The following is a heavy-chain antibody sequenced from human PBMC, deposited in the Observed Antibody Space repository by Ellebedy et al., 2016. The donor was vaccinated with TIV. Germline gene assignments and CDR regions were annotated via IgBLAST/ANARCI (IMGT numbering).Heavy chain of an antibody. CDR3: ARAGNVEMATRGEFDY. J-gene: IGHJ4*02. D-gene: IGHD5-24*01. V-gene: IGHV1-46*04. Sequence: ASVKVSCKASGYTFTSYYMHWVRQAPGQGLEWMGIINPSGGSTSYAQKLQGRVTMTRDTSTSTVYMELSSLRSEDTAVYYCARAGNVEMATRGEFDYWGQGTLVTVSS. CDR1: GYTFTSYY. CDR2: INPSGGST.